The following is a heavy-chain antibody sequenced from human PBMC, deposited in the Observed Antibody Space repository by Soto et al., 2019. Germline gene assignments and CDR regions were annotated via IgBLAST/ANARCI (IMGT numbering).Heavy chain of an antibody. D-gene: IGHD5-18*01. CDR1: GGSISSSSYY. V-gene: IGHV4-39*01. J-gene: IGHJ6*02. CDR2: IYYSGST. Sequence: PSETLSLTCTVSGGSISSSSYYLGWIRQPPGKGLEWIGSIYYSGSTHYNPSLKSRVTISVDTSKSQFSLKLSSVTAADTAVYYCTCIFSGGYGYGFYYYGMDVWGQGTTVT. CDR3: TCIFSGGYGYGFYYYGMDV.